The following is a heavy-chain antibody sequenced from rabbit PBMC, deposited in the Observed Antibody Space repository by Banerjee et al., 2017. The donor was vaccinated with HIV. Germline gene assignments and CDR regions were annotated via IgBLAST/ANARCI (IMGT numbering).Heavy chain of an antibody. Sequence: QSLEESGGDLVKPGASLTPTCTASGFSFSSYWMCWVRQAPGKGLEWIACIYTGSGSTYYASWAKGRFTISKTSSTTVTLQMTSLTAADTATYFCARDAGYAGSNLWGPGTLVTVS. CDR2: IYTGSGST. CDR1: GFSFSSYW. J-gene: IGHJ4*01. D-gene: IGHD4-2*01. V-gene: IGHV1S40*01. CDR3: ARDAGYAGSNL.